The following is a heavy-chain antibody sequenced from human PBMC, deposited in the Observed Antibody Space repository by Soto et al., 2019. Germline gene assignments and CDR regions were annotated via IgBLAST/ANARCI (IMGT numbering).Heavy chain of an antibody. CDR2: MNPNSGNT. CDR3: ARVMSGGHSDY. Sequence: QVQLVQSGAEVKKPGASVTVSCKASGYTFTHNVIIWVRQAPGQGLEWMGWMNPNSGNTRYAQKFQGRVTMTRNTSIRTAYIDLSSLSSDDTAVYYCARVMSGGHSDYWGQGTLVTVSS. V-gene: IGHV1-8*01. D-gene: IGHD2-15*01. J-gene: IGHJ4*02. CDR1: GYTFTHNV.